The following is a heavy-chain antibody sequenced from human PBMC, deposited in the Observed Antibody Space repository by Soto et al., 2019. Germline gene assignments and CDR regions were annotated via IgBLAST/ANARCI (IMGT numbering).Heavy chain of an antibody. CDR1: GGSISSSSYY. Sequence: PSETLSLTCTVSGGSISSSSYYWGWIRQPPGKGLEWIGSIYYSGSTYYNPSLKSRVTISVDTSKNQFSLKLSSVTAADTAVYYCARHPPVEIVPDFDPWGQGTLVTVSS. D-gene: IGHD2-2*01. CDR3: ARHPPVEIVPDFDP. V-gene: IGHV4-39*01. J-gene: IGHJ5*02. CDR2: IYYSGST.